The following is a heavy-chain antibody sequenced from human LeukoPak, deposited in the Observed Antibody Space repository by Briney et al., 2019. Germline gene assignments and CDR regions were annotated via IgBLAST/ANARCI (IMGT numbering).Heavy chain of an antibody. V-gene: IGHV4-31*03. CDR2: IYYSGST. CDR3: ARACSSTSCSPAGYYYGMDV. J-gene: IGHJ6*02. Sequence: SQTLSLTCTVSGGSISSGGYYWSWIRQHPGKGLEWIGYIYYSGSTYYNPSLKSRVTISVDTSKNQFSLKLSSVTAADTAVYYCARACSSTSCSPAGYYYGMDVWGQGTTVTVSS. D-gene: IGHD2-2*01. CDR1: GGSISSGGYY.